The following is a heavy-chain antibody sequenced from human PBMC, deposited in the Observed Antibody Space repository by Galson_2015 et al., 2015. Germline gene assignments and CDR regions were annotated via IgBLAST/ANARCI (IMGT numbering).Heavy chain of an antibody. V-gene: IGHV3-9*01. Sequence: SLRLSCAASGFTFDDYAMHWVRQAPGKGLEWVSGISWNSGSIGYADSVKGRFTISRDNAKNSLYLQMNSLRAEDTALYYCAKDISWRVAGVDYWGQGTLVTVSS. CDR1: GFTFDDYA. CDR2: ISWNSGSI. CDR3: AKDISWRVAGVDY. D-gene: IGHD6-19*01. J-gene: IGHJ4*02.